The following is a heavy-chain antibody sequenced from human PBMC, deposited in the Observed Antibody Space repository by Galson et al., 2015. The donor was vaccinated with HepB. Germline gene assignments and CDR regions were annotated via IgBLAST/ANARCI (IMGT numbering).Heavy chain of an antibody. CDR2: TYYRSKWYS. Sequence: CAISGDSVSSDSAAWNWIRQSPSRGLEWLGRTYYRSKWYSDFALSLTGRITISPDTPRNQFSLQLNSVTPEDTAVYYCARGRWLRTRYPQGGHRFYSGGMDVWGQGTTVIVSS. J-gene: IGHJ6*01. CDR1: GDSVSSDSAA. CDR3: ARGRWLRTRYPQGGHRFYSGGMDV. V-gene: IGHV6-1*01. D-gene: IGHD3-3*01.